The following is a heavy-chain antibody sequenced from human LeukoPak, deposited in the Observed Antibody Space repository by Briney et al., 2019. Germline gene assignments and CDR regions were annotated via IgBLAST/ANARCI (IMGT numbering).Heavy chain of an antibody. D-gene: IGHD3-16*01. J-gene: IGHJ3*02. CDR2: MNPNSGNT. Sequence: ASVKVSCKASGYTFTSYDINWVRQATGQGLEWMGWMNPNSGNTGYAQKFQGRVTITRNTSISTAHMELSSLRSEDTAVYYCARESDYDYVWGSYYVGAFDIWGQGTMVTVSS. CDR1: GYTFTSYD. CDR3: ARESDYDYVWGSYYVGAFDI. V-gene: IGHV1-8*03.